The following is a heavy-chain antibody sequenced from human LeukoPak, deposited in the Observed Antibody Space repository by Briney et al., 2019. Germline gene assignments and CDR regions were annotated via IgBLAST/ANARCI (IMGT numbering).Heavy chain of an antibody. V-gene: IGHV3-48*01. Sequence: PGGSLRLSCAASGFTFSSYSTNWVRQAPGKGLEWVSYISSSSSTIYYADSVKGRFTISRDNSKNTLYLQMNSLRAEDTAVYYCAKSGSYYGSGSYIDYWGQGTLVTVSS. CDR1: GFTFSSYS. J-gene: IGHJ4*02. D-gene: IGHD3-10*01. CDR2: ISSSSSTI. CDR3: AKSGSYYGSGSYIDY.